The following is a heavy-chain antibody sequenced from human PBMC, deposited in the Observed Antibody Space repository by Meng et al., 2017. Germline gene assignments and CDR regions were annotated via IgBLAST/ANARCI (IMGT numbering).Heavy chain of an antibody. D-gene: IGHD3-22*01. Sequence: SVKVSCKASGGTFSSYAISWVRQAPGQGLEWMGGIIPIFGTANYAQKFQGRVTITADESASTAYMELSSLRSEDTAVYYCATAGDSSGYYFGNVDYWGQGTLVTVSS. CDR3: ATAGDSSGYYFGNVDY. V-gene: IGHV1-69*13. CDR2: IIPIFGTA. CDR1: GGTFSSYA. J-gene: IGHJ4*02.